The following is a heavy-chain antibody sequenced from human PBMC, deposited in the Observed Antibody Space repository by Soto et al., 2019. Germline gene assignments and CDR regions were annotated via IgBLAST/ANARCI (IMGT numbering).Heavy chain of an antibody. V-gene: IGHV1-69*01. CDR1: VGTFNTYA. CDR3: ARRDSKYDSAGYPPFDS. CDR2: IIHIFGSA. D-gene: IGHD3-22*01. J-gene: IGHJ5*01. Sequence: QVQLVQSGAEVKKPGSSVKVSCKSSVGTFNTYAISVVRQAPGQGREWMGAIIHIFGSATYAQRFQGRVTMTAAEFTTTASMALSSLRADDTAVYFCARRDSKYDSAGYPPFDSCVHGTLVTVSS.